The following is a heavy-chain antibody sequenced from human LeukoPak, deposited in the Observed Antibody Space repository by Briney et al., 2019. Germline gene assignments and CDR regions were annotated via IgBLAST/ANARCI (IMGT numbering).Heavy chain of an antibody. CDR2: INHSGST. Sequence: SETLSLTCAVYGGSFSGYYLSWIRRPPGKGREWVGEINHSGSTNYNPSLKSRLTISVETSKNQFSLKLSSVTAADTAVYYCTREGLVVVTAGANAFDIWGQGTMVTVSS. J-gene: IGHJ3*02. V-gene: IGHV4-34*01. CDR1: GGSFSGYY. CDR3: TREGLVVVTAGANAFDI. D-gene: IGHD2-21*02.